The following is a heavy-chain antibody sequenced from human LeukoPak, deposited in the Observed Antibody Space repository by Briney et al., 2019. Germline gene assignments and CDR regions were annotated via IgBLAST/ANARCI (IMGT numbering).Heavy chain of an antibody. Sequence: PGGSLRLSCAASGFTFSSYWMTWVRQAPGKGLEWVANIKPDGSVGYYVDSVRGRFIISRDNAGNSLYLQMNSLRVEDTAVYYCATSGYSNIDYWGQGTLVTVSS. D-gene: IGHD4-11*01. CDR2: IKPDGSVG. J-gene: IGHJ4*02. CDR1: GFTFSSYW. V-gene: IGHV3-7*01. CDR3: ATSGYSNIDY.